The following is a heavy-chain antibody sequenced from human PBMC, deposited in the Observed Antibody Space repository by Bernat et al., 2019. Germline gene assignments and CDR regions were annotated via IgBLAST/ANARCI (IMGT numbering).Heavy chain of an antibody. CDR1: GFTFSSYG. Sequence: QVQLVESGGGVVQPGRSLRLSCAASGFTFSSYGMHWVRQAPGKGLEWVAVISYDGSNKYYADSVKGRFTISRDNSKNTLYLQMNSLRAEDTAVYYGAKDRGSNSSWFDLWGQGTLVTVSS. CDR3: AKDRGSNSSWFDL. CDR2: ISYDGSNK. J-gene: IGHJ5*02. V-gene: IGHV3-30*18. D-gene: IGHD6-13*01.